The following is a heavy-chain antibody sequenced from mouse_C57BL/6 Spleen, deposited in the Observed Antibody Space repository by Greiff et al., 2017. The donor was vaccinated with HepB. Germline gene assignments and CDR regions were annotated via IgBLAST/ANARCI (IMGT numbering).Heavy chain of an antibody. CDR1: GIDFSRYW. Sequence: VQLQQSGGGLVQPGGSLKLSCAASGIDFSRYWMSWVRRAPGKGLEWIGEINPDSSTINYAPSLKDKFIISRDNAKNTLYLQMSKVRSEDTALYYCSSRPITTVVAPFDYWGQGTTLTVSS. J-gene: IGHJ2*01. V-gene: IGHV4-1*01. CDR3: SSRPITTVVAPFDY. D-gene: IGHD1-1*01. CDR2: INPDSSTI.